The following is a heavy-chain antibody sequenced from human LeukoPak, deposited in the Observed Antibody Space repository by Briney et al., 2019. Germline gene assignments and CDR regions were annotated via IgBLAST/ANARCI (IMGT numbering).Heavy chain of an antibody. J-gene: IGHJ5*02. CDR2: IYTSGST. Sequence: SQTLSLTCTVSGVSISSGSYYSSWIRQPAGKGLEGIGRIYTSGSTNYNPSLKSRVTISVDTSKNQFSLKLSSVTAADTAVYYCARDGSSWYNWFDPWGQGTLVTVSS. D-gene: IGHD6-13*01. CDR3: ARDGSSWYNWFDP. CDR1: GVSISSGSYY. V-gene: IGHV4-61*02.